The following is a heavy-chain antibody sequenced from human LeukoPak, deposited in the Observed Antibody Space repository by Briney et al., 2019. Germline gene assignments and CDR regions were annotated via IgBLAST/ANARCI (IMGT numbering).Heavy chain of an antibody. D-gene: IGHD3-3*01. CDR2: IYYSGST. J-gene: IGHJ5*02. CDR1: GGSISSSSYY. V-gene: IGHV4-39*01. Sequence: PSETLSLTCTVSGGSISSSSYYWGWIRQPPGKGLEWIGSIYYSGSTYYNPSLKSRVTISVDTSKNQFSLKLSSVTAADTAVYYCARHVVGQYDFWSGYYELVGEGNWFDPWGQGTLVTVSS. CDR3: ARHVVGQYDFWSGYYELVGEGNWFDP.